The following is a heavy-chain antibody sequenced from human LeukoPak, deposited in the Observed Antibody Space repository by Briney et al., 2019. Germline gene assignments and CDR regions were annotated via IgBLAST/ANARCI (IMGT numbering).Heavy chain of an antibody. V-gene: IGHV1-69*04. CDR1: GGTFSSYA. J-gene: IGHJ5*01. CDR2: IIPILGIA. Sequence: SVKVSCKASGGTFSSYAISWVRQAPGQGLEWMGRIIPILGIANYAQKFQGRVTIAADKSTSTAYMELSSLRSDDTATYYCARDAFQGSSWSNWFDSWGQGTLVIVSS. D-gene: IGHD6-13*01. CDR3: ARDAFQGSSWSNWFDS.